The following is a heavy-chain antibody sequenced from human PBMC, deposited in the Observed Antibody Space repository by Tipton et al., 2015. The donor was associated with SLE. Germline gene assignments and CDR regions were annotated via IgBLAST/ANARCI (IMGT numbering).Heavy chain of an antibody. CDR3: ADSSTVTTPY. D-gene: IGHD4-17*01. V-gene: IGHV3-23*01. Sequence: SLRLSCAASGFAFNNYAMSWVRQAPGKGLEWVSAISGRGESTYYADSVKGRFTISRDNSKNTLYLQMSSLRAEDTALYYCADSSTVTTPYWGQGTLVTVSS. J-gene: IGHJ4*02. CDR1: GFAFNNYA. CDR2: ISGRGEST.